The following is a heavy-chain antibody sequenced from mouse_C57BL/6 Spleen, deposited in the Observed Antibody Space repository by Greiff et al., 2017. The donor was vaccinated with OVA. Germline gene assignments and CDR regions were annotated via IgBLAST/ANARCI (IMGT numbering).Heavy chain of an antibody. V-gene: IGHV2-2*01. J-gene: IGHJ2*01. CDR2: IWSGGST. CDR1: GFSLTSYG. CDR3: ARNEGGRGYYFDY. Sequence: QVHVKQSGPGLVQPSQSLSITCTVSGFSLTSYGVHWVRQSPGKGLEWLGVIWSGGSTDYNAAFISRLSISKDNSKSQVFFKMNSLQADDTAIYYCARNEGGRGYYFDYWGQGTTLTVSS.